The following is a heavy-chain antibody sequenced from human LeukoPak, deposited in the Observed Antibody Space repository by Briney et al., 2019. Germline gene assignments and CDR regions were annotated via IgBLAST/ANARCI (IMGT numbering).Heavy chain of an antibody. CDR3: ARESSGWLDGAFDI. D-gene: IGHD6-19*01. J-gene: IGHJ3*02. CDR2: IYSGGST. V-gene: IGHV3-53*01. Sequence: GVSLRLSCAASGFTVSSNYMSWVRQAPGKGLEWVSVIYSGGSTYYADSVKGRFTISRDNSKNTLYLQMNSLRAEDTAVYYCARESSGWLDGAFDIRGQGTMVTVSS. CDR1: GFTVSSNY.